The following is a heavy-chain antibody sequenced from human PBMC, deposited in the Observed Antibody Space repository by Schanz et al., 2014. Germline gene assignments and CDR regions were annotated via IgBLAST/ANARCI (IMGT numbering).Heavy chain of an antibody. D-gene: IGHD1-26*01. J-gene: IGHJ4*02. V-gene: IGHV3-33*08. Sequence: QVQLVESGGGVVQPGRSLRLSCAASGFMFSSYGMHWVRQAPGKGLEWVGVISYDGSKKSYADSMKGRFTVSRDNAENALYLQMNSLRAEDTGLYFCARGGSGSHYRLDYWGQGTLVTVSS. CDR3: ARGGSGSHYRLDY. CDR1: GFMFSSYG. CDR2: ISYDGSKK.